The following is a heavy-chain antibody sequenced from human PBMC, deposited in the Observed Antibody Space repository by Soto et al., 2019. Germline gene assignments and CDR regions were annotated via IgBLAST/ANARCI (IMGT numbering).Heavy chain of an antibody. CDR2: IRDRAFSYAT. D-gene: IGHD3-10*01. CDR1: GFVFKDSS. CDR3: TRLISAAQDY. J-gene: IGHJ4*02. Sequence: EVLLVESGGGLVQPGGSLKLSCAASGFVFKDSSIHWVRQASGKGLVWVGRIRDRAFSYATAYAASVKGRFTISRDDSTNTAYLQMNSLKTEDTAIYYCTRLISAAQDYWGQGTLVTVSS. V-gene: IGHV3-73*01.